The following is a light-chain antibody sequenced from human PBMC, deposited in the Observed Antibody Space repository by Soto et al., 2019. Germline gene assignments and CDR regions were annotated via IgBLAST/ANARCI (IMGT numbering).Light chain of an antibody. CDR3: QQYDNWPWT. CDR2: GAS. CDR1: QSISVT. V-gene: IGKV3-15*01. Sequence: VLTQSPATLYVSPGGRATLSCRASQSISVTLAWYQQKPGQAPRHLIYGASTRAADFPARFSGSGSGTDFTLTISSLQSTDFAVYYCQQYDNWPWTFGQGTRVDIK. J-gene: IGKJ1*01.